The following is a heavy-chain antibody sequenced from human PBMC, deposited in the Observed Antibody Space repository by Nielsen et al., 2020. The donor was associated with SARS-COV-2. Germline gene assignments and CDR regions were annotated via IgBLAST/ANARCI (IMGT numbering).Heavy chain of an antibody. CDR3: ARARGYGSGSYYFDY. CDR1: GFTFTSSA. D-gene: IGHD3-10*01. V-gene: IGHV1-58*01. Sequence: SVKVSCKASGFTFTSSAVQWVRQARGQRLEWIGWIVVGSGNTNYAQKFQGRVTMTRNTSISTAYMELSSLRSEDTAVYYCARARGYGSGSYYFDYWGQRTLVTVSS. J-gene: IGHJ4*02. CDR2: IVVGSGNT.